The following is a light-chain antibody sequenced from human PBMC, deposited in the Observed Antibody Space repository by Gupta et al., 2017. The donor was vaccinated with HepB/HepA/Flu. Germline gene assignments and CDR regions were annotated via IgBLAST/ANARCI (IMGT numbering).Light chain of an antibody. CDR1: SRINVGTYN. V-gene: IGLV5-45*02. J-gene: IGLJ3*02. CDR2: YKSDSDK. Sequence: QAVVTQPSPLSASPGASPTLTCTLRSRINVGTYNIYWYQQKPGSPPHYLLRYKSDSDKQQGSGVPSRFSGSKDASANAGILLISGLQSEDEADYYCMIWNSSAWVFGGGTKLTVL. CDR3: MIWNSSAWV.